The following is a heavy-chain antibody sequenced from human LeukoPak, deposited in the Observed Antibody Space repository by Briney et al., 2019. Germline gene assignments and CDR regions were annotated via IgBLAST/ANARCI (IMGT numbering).Heavy chain of an antibody. D-gene: IGHD5-18*01. J-gene: IGHJ6*03. CDR1: GGSGSSDS. CDR2: ISYSGST. V-gene: IGHV4-59*02. CDR3: ARRTLSFSYTYGHAYYYYMDV. Sequence: SETLSLTCTVSGGSGSSDSWGWIRQPPGQGLEWIGYISYSGSTSYNPSLKSRVTISVDPSKSQLSLKLRSVTAADTAVYYCARRTLSFSYTYGHAYYYYMDVWGKGTTVIVS.